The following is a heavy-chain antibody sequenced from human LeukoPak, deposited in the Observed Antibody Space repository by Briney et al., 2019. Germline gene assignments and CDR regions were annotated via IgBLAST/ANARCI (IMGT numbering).Heavy chain of an antibody. D-gene: IGHD4-17*01. Sequence: PSETLSLTCTVSGGSISSYYWSWIRQPPGKGLEWVGYIYYSGSTNYNPSLKSRATISVDTSKNHFSLKLSSVTAADTAVYYCARHLSSYGDYYYYGMDVWGQGTTVTVSS. CDR1: GGSISSYY. CDR3: ARHLSSYGDYYYYGMDV. V-gene: IGHV4-59*08. CDR2: IYYSGST. J-gene: IGHJ6*02.